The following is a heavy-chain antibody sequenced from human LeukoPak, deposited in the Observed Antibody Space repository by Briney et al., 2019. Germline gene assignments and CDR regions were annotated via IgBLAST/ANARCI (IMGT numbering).Heavy chain of an antibody. D-gene: IGHD6-19*01. J-gene: IGHJ6*02. V-gene: IGHV4-39*02. CDR3: ARDQWLVPYGMDV. CDR2: IYYSGST. CDR1: GGSISSSSYY. Sequence: SETLSLTCTVSGGSISSSSYYWGWIRQPPGKGLEWIGSIYYSGSTYYNPSLKSRVTISVDTSKNQFSLKLSSVTAADTAVYYCARDQWLVPYGMDVWGQGTTVTVSS.